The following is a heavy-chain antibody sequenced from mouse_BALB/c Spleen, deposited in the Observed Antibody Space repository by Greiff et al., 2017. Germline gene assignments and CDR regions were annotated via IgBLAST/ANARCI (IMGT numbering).Heavy chain of an antibody. CDR1: GFTFTDYY. V-gene: IGHV7-3*02. CDR2: IRNKANGYTT. CDR3: ARDRSYGNYYFDY. J-gene: IGHJ2*01. Sequence: EVKLQESGGGLVQPGGSLRLSCATSGFTFTDYYMSWVRQPPGKALEWLGFIRNKANGYTTEYSASVKGRFTISRDNSQSILYLQMNTLRAEDSATYYCARDRSYGNYYFDYWGQGTTLTVSS. D-gene: IGHD2-1*01.